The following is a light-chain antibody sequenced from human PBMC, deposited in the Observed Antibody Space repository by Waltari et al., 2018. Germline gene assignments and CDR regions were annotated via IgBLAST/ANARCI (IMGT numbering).Light chain of an antibody. V-gene: IGLV1-51*01. J-gene: IGLJ2*01. Sequence: QSVLTQPPSVSAAPGQTVTIPCSGTTPNIGNNYVSWYRKLPGTAPQLLIYDVNRRPSGIPDRFSGSKSGTSATLAITGLQTGDEADYYCGAWDSSLSVVFGGGTKLTVL. CDR3: GAWDSSLSVV. CDR1: TPNIGNNY. CDR2: DVN.